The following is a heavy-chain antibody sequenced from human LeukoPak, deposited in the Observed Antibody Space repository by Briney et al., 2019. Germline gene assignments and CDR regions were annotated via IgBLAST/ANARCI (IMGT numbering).Heavy chain of an antibody. CDR2: ISSSSSTI. Sequence: GGPLRLSCAASGFTFSSYSMNWVRQAPGKGLEWVSYISSSSSTIYYADSVKGRFTISRDNAKNSLYLQMNSLRAEDTAVYYCARDRYSSGWLPTGGFDPWGQGTLVTVSS. V-gene: IGHV3-48*01. D-gene: IGHD6-19*01. CDR1: GFTFSSYS. CDR3: ARDRYSSGWLPTGGFDP. J-gene: IGHJ5*02.